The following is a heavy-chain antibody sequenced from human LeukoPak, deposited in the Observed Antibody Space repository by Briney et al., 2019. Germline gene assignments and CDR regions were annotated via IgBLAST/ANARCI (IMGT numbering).Heavy chain of an antibody. CDR3: TRDRGVAAAGTFDY. Sequence: ASVKVSCKASGGTISSYAISWVRQAPGQGLEWMGGIIPIFGTANYAQKFQGRVTITADESTSTAYMELSSLRSEDTAVYYCTRDRGVAAAGTFDYWGQGTLVTVSS. D-gene: IGHD6-13*01. J-gene: IGHJ4*02. CDR2: IIPIFGTA. V-gene: IGHV1-69*13. CDR1: GGTISSYA.